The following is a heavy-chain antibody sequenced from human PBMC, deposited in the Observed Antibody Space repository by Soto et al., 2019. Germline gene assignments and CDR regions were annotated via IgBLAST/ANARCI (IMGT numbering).Heavy chain of an antibody. CDR1: GYSFTSYW. CDR2: IYPGDSDT. J-gene: IGHJ4*02. V-gene: IGHV5-51*01. CDR3: ARLADRGHYARTFDY. Sequence: EVQLVQSGAEVKKPGESLRISCKGSGYSFTSYWIAWVRQMPGKGLECMGSIYPGDSDTRYSPSFQGQVTISADKSISTAYLQWSSLKASDTAMFYCARLADRGHYARTFDYRGRGTLVTVSS. D-gene: IGHD3-22*01.